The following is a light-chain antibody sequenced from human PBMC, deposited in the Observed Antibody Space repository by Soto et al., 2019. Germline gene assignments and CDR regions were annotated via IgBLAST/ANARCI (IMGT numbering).Light chain of an antibody. CDR1: QSISDW. CDR2: DIS. V-gene: IGKV1-5*01. CDR3: QQLNTLPFT. Sequence: DIQMTQSPSTLSASVGDRVTITCRASQSISDWLAWHQQKPGKAPKLLIYDISNLEIGVPSRFSGSGSGTEFTLTISGLLPEDFATYHCQQLNTLPFTFGQGTRLEI. J-gene: IGKJ5*01.